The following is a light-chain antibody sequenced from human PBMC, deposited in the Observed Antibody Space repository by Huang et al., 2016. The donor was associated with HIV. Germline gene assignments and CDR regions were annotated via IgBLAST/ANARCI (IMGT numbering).Light chain of an antibody. CDR3: QQYNNWPPIT. V-gene: IGKV3-15*01. J-gene: IGKJ5*01. CDR2: AAS. CDR1: QSVSSD. Sequence: EIVMTQSPATLSVSPGERATLSCRASQSVSSDLAWYQQKPGQAPRLLIYAASNRATGIPARFSGSGSGTEFTLTISSLQSEDFALYYCQQYNNWPPITFGQGTRLEIK.